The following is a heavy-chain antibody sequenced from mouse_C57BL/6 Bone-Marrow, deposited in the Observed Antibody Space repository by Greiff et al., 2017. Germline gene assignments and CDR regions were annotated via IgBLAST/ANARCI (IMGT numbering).Heavy chain of an antibody. CDR3: TTLYYYGSSHEGY. D-gene: IGHD1-1*01. J-gene: IGHJ2*01. CDR1: GFNIKDDY. Sequence: VQLQQSGAELVRPGASVKLSCTASGFNIKDDYMHWVKQRPEQGLEWIGWIDPENGDTEYASKFQGKATITADTSSNTAYLQRSSLKSEDTAVYYCTTLYYYGSSHEGYWGQGTTLTVSS. V-gene: IGHV14-4*01. CDR2: IDPENGDT.